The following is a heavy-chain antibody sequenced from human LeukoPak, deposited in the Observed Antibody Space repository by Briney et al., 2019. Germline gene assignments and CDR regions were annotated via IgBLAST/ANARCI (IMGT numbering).Heavy chain of an antibody. CDR3: ARENSGSYIFVY. J-gene: IGHJ4*02. CDR1: GGSISSSNW. D-gene: IGHD1-26*01. Sequence: SGTLSLTCAVSGGSISSSNWWSWVRQPPGKGLEWIGEIYHSGSTNYNPSLKSRVTISVDTSKNQFSLKLSSVTAADTAVYYCARENSGSYIFVYWGQGTLVTVSS. CDR2: IYHSGST. V-gene: IGHV4-4*02.